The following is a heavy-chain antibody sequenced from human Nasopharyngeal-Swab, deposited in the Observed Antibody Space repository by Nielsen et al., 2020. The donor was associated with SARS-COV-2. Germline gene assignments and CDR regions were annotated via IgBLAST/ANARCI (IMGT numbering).Heavy chain of an antibody. D-gene: IGHD2-21*02. V-gene: IGHV3-48*04. J-gene: IGHJ6*03. CDR3: ARDAYEPVVVTAIMYYYYMDA. Sequence: VRQAPGKGLEWVSYISSSSSTIYYADSVKGRFTISRDNAKNSLYLQMNSLRAEDTAVYYCARDAYEPVVVTAIMYYYYMDAWGKGTTVTVSS. CDR2: ISSSSSTI.